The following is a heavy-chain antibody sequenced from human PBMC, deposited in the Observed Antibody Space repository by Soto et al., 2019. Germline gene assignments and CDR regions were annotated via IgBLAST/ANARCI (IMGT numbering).Heavy chain of an antibody. CDR1: GYTFTSYA. D-gene: IGHD1-7*01. CDR3: AREALSGTTGVNAFDI. Sequence: AASVKVSCKASGYTFTSYAMHWVRQAPGQRLEWMGWINAGNGNTKYSQKFQGRVTITRDTSASTAYMELSSLRSEDTAVYYCAREALSGTTGVNAFDIWGQGTMVTVSS. CDR2: INAGNGNT. J-gene: IGHJ3*02. V-gene: IGHV1-3*01.